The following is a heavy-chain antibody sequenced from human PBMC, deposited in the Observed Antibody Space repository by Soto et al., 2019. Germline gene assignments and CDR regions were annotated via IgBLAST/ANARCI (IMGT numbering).Heavy chain of an antibody. J-gene: IGHJ4*02. D-gene: IGHD2-15*01. Sequence: PPETLSLTSTVSGGSIRNVYWSWIRQPPGKGLEWIGFIFHSGNAKYNPSLKSRVTMSVDTSKNQFSLSLDSVTAADTAVYFCARAHAPTLPFDYWGQGTLVTVS. CDR1: GGSIRNVY. CDR3: ARAHAPTLPFDY. V-gene: IGHV4-59*01. CDR2: IFHSGNA.